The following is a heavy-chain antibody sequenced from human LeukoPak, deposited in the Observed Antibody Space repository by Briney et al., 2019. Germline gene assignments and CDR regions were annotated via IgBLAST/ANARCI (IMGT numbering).Heavy chain of an antibody. V-gene: IGHV3-30-3*01. CDR1: GFTFSSYA. J-gene: IGHJ3*02. CDR2: ISYDGSNK. Sequence: PGGSLRLSCAASGFTFSSYAMHWVRQAPGKGLEWVAVISYDGSNKYYADSVKGRFTISRDNSKNTLYLQMNRLRAEDTAVYYCARVGCSRGSCDLRIWVQGTMVTVSS. CDR3: ARVGCSRGSCDLRI. D-gene: IGHD2-15*01.